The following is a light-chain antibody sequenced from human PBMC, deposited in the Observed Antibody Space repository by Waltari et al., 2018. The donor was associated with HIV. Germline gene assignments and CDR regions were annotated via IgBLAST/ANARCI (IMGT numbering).Light chain of an antibody. Sequence: QSLLTQPPSGSAAPGQKGTISCSGSTSNIGSNYVSWYEQFPGAAPKLLISDKNKRPSGIPDRFAGSKSGTSATLAITGLQTGDEADYYCATWDSSLNAVVFGGGTKLTVL. CDR2: DKN. CDR3: ATWDSSLNAVV. V-gene: IGLV1-51*01. CDR1: TSNIGSNY. J-gene: IGLJ3*02.